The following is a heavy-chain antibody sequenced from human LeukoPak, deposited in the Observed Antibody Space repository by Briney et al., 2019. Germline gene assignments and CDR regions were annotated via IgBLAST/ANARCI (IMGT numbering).Heavy chain of an antibody. Sequence: ASVKVSCKVSGYTLTELSMHWVRQAPGKGLEWMGGFDPEDGETIYAQKFQGRVTMTEDTSTDTAYMELSSLRSEDTAVYYCATGLTRITMIVVVTQVDAFDIWGQGTMVTVSS. CDR2: FDPEDGET. CDR1: GYTLTELS. D-gene: IGHD3-22*01. J-gene: IGHJ3*02. CDR3: ATGLTRITMIVVVTQVDAFDI. V-gene: IGHV1-24*01.